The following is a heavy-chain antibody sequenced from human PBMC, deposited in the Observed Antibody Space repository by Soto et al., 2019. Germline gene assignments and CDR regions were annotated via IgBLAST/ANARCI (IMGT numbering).Heavy chain of an antibody. D-gene: IGHD1-26*01. J-gene: IGHJ4*02. CDR2: ISYDGSNK. Sequence: GSLRLSCAASGFTFSSYGMHWVRQAPGKGLEWVAVISYDGSNKYYADSVKGRFTISRDNSKNTLYLQMNSLRAEDTAVYYCAKERWEYFDYWRRGTLVTVSS. CDR1: GFTFSSYG. CDR3: AKERWEYFDY. V-gene: IGHV3-30*18.